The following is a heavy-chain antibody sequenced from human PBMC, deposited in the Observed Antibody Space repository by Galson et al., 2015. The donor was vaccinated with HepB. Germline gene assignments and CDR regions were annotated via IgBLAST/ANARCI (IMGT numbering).Heavy chain of an antibody. CDR3: ANYLITFGGTAGMGV. D-gene: IGHD3-16*01. J-gene: IGHJ6*02. Sequence: SLRLSCAASGFTFSSYAMSWVRQAPGEGLEWVSAISGSGGSTYYADSVKGRFTISRDNSKNTLYLQMNSLRAEDTAVYYCANYLITFGGTAGMGVWGQGTTVTVSS. V-gene: IGHV3-23*01. CDR1: GFTFSSYA. CDR2: ISGSGGST.